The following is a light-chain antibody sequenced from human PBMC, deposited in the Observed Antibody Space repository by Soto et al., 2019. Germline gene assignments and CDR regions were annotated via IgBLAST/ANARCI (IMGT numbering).Light chain of an antibody. J-gene: IGKJ1*01. CDR1: QSITNNY. V-gene: IGKV3-20*01. Sequence: EIVLTQSPGTLSFSPGERATLSCRASQSITNNYLAWYQQKAGQVPRLLLYGASTRPTGIPDRFSGSGSGTDFTLTITRPEPDDFAVYYCQHYGSSPRTFGQGTKVEIK. CDR2: GAS. CDR3: QHYGSSPRT.